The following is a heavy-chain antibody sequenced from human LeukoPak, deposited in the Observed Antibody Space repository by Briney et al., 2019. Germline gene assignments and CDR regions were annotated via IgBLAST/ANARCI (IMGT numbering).Heavy chain of an antibody. J-gene: IGHJ4*02. CDR3: AKDRKVYQE. V-gene: IGHV3-23*01. CDR2: ISDSGVKI. Sequence: GGSLRLSCAASGFTFSSYAMSGALRAPGRGGEWDSAISDSGVKIYYADSVKGLYTITKDNSKNIVYLQMNSLRAEDTAGDYCAKDRKVYQEGGQGTRVTVS. CDR1: GFTFSSYA. D-gene: IGHD2-8*01.